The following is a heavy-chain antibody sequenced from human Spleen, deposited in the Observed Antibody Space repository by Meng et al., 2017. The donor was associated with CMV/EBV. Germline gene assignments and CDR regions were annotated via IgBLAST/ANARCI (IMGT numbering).Heavy chain of an antibody. CDR3: VREPYDSSGFYVPGLNY. CDR1: GFTFSDYY. J-gene: IGHJ4*02. V-gene: IGHV3-11*04. CDR2: ISCNGDYI. Sequence: GGSLRLSCAASGFTFSDYYMGWVRQPPGKGLEWVSYISCNGDYIHNADSVKGRFSISRDNTKKSLYLQMNSLRDEDTAVYFCVREPYDSSGFYVPGLNYWGQGTLVTVSS. D-gene: IGHD3-22*01.